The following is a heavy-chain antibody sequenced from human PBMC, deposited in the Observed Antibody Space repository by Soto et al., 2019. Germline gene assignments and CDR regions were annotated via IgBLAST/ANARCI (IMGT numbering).Heavy chain of an antibody. D-gene: IGHD2-2*01. CDR2: INHSGST. V-gene: IGHV4-34*01. Sequence: SETLSLTCAVYGGSFSGYYWSWIRQPPGKGLEWIGEINHSGSTNYNPSLKSRVTISVDTSKNQFSLKLSSVTAADTAVYYCARASLPAAPRYYMDVWGKGTTVTVSS. J-gene: IGHJ6*03. CDR3: ARASLPAAPRYYMDV. CDR1: GGSFSGYY.